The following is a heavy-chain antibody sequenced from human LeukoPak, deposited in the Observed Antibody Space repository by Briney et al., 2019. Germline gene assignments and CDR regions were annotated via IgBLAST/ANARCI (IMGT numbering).Heavy chain of an antibody. J-gene: IGHJ4*02. CDR3: AAPWSYYESDFDY. D-gene: IGHD1-26*01. V-gene: IGHV1-2*02. CDR1: GYTFTGYY. CDR2: INPNSGGT. Sequence: ASVKVSCKASGYTFTGYYMHWVRQAPGQGLEWMGWINPNSGGTNYAQKFQGRVTMTRDTSISTAYMELSRLRSDDTAVYYCAAPWSYYESDFDYWGQGTLVTVSS.